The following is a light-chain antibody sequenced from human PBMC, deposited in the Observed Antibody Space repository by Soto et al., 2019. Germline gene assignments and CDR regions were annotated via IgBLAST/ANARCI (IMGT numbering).Light chain of an antibody. CDR2: GAS. CDR3: QQYGSSPWT. J-gene: IGKJ1*01. CDR1: QSVSSSY. V-gene: IGKV3-20*01. Sequence: EIMFTQSPGPLTLSPGEKATLPCKARQSVSSSYLAWYQQKPGQAPRLLIYGASSRATGIPDRFSGSGSGTDFTLTISRLEPEDFAVYYCQQYGSSPWTFGQGTKVDIK.